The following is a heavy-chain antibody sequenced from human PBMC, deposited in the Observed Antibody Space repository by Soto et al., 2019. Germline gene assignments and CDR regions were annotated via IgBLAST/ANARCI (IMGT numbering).Heavy chain of an antibody. CDR1: GYTFTGYY. CDR3: ARGGVVPAAMWIY. V-gene: IGHV1-2*04. Sequence: ASVEVSCKASGYTFTGYYRRWVRQAPGQGLEWMGWINPNSGGTNYAQKFQGWVTMTRDTSISTAYMELSRLRSDDTAVYYCARGGVVPAAMWIYWGQGTLVTVSS. J-gene: IGHJ4*02. D-gene: IGHD2-2*01. CDR2: INPNSGGT.